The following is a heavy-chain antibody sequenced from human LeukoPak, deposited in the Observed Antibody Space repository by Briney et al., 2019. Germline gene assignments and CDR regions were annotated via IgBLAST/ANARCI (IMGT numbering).Heavy chain of an antibody. V-gene: IGHV3-53*04. CDR1: GITVSSDY. J-gene: IGHJ4*02. CDR3: ASRMTF. CDR2: IYRDGNT. Sequence: SGGSLRLSCAASGITVSSDYMSWVRQAPGKGLEWVSVIYRDGNTYYADSVKGRFTISRHNSRNTLFLQMDSLRTEDTVMYYCASRMTFGGQGTLVTVSS. D-gene: IGHD2/OR15-2a*01.